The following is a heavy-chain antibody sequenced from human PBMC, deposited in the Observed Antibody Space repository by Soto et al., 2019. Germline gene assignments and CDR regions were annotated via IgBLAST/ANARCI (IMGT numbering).Heavy chain of an antibody. CDR2: IYYDGST. CDR1: GGSINSNNYY. CDR3: AKVVVAATRHTDFDS. J-gene: IGHJ4*02. Sequence: KSSETLSLTCTVSGGSINSNNYYWAWIRQPPGKGLAWIARIYYDGSTYYNPSLKSRVTISIDTSKNQFSLRLRSVTAADTAIYYCAKVVVAATRHTDFDSWGQGTLVTVSS. D-gene: IGHD2-15*01. V-gene: IGHV4-39*01.